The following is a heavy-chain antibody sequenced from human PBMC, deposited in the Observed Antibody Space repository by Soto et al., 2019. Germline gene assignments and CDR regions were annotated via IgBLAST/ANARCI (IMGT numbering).Heavy chain of an antibody. V-gene: IGHV4-39*01. CDR2: IYYSGST. CDR3: ARRGITMIVVVINQGAFDI. Sequence: SETLSLTCTVAGGSISSSSYYWGWIRHPPRKGLEWIGSIYYSGSTYYTPSLKSRVTISVDTSKNQFSLKLSSVTAADTAVYYCARRGITMIVVVINQGAFDIWVQGTMVT. J-gene: IGHJ3*02. CDR1: GGSISSSSYY. D-gene: IGHD3-22*01.